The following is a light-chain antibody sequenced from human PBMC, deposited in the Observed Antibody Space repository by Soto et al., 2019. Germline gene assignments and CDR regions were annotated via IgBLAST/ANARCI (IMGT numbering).Light chain of an antibody. CDR2: GTS. CDR1: QSVSSSY. CDR3: QQYGSSSWT. V-gene: IGKV3-20*01. Sequence: EIVLTQSPGTLSLSPGERATLSCRASQSVSSSYLAWYQQKPGQAPRLLIYGTSSRATAIPDRVSGSGSGTDFPLPISRLEPEEFAVYYCQQYGSSSWTFGQGTKVEIK. J-gene: IGKJ1*01.